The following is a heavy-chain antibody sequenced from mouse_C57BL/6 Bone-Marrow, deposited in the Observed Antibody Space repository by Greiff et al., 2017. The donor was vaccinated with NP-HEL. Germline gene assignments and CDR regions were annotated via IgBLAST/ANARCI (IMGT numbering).Heavy chain of an antibody. D-gene: IGHD2-3*01. CDR1: GYTFTSYW. Sequence: QVQLQQPGAELVMPGASVKLSCKASGYTFTSYWMHWVKQRPGQGLEWIGEIDPSDSYTNYNQKFKGKSTLTVDKSSSTAYMQLSSLTSEDSAVYYCAREGISEDGYYQFAYWGQGTLVTVSA. V-gene: IGHV1-69*01. CDR2: IDPSDSYT. J-gene: IGHJ3*01. CDR3: AREGISEDGYYQFAY.